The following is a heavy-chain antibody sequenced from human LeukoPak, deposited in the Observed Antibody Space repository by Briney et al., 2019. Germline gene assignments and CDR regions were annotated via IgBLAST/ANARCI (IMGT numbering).Heavy chain of an antibody. J-gene: IGHJ6*03. CDR2: FDPEDGET. CDR3: ARTDLVGATYYYYYYMDV. Sequence: ASVKVSCKVSGYTLTELSMHWVRQAPGKGLEWMGGFDPEDGETIYAQKFQGRVTMTEDTSTDTAYMELSSLRSEDTAVYYCARTDLVGATYYYYYYMDVWGKGTTVTISS. D-gene: IGHD1-26*01. CDR1: GYTLTELS. V-gene: IGHV1-24*01.